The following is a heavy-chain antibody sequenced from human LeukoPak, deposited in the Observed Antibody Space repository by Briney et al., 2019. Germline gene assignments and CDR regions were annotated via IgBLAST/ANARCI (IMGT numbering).Heavy chain of an antibody. CDR2: IYHSGST. CDR1: GGSISSGGYF. J-gene: IGHJ4*02. V-gene: IGHV4-30-2*01. D-gene: IGHD2-2*02. Sequence: PSQTLSLTCTVSGGSISSGGYFWSWIRQPPGKGLEWIGYIYHSGSTYYNPSLKSRVTISVDRSKNQFSLKLSSVTAADTAVYYCARAPPVPAAITLHFDYWGQGTLATVSS. CDR3: ARAPPVPAAITLHFDY.